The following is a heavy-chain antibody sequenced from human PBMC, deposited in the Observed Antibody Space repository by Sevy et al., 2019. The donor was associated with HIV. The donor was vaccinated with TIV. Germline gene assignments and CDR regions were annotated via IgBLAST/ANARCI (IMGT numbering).Heavy chain of an antibody. D-gene: IGHD6-19*01. Sequence: SDTLSLTCTVSGGSISSYYWSWIRQPAGKGLEWIGRIYTSGSTNYNPSLKSRVTMSVDTSKNQFSLKLSSVTAADTAVYYCARVRLDRYYYYYMDVWGKGTTVTVSS. CDR3: ARVRLDRYYYYYMDV. CDR1: GGSISSYY. CDR2: IYTSGST. V-gene: IGHV4-4*07. J-gene: IGHJ6*03.